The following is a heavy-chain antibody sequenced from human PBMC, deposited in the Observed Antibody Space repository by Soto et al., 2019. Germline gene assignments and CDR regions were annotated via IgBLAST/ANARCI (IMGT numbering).Heavy chain of an antibody. D-gene: IGHD5-12*01. Sequence: GGSLSLSCAASGFTFSSYAMSWVRQAPGRGLEWVSAVSSSSDNTYYADSVKGRFTISRDNSKNTLYLQMNSLRAEDTAIYYCAKAGYGSDVLWWFGPWGLGTLVTVSS. CDR2: VSSSSDNT. V-gene: IGHV3-23*01. J-gene: IGHJ5*02. CDR1: GFTFSSYA. CDR3: AKAGYGSDVLWWFGP.